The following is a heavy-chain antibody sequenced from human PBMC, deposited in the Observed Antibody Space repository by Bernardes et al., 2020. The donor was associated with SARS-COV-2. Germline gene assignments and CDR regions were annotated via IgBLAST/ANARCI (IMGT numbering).Heavy chain of an antibody. V-gene: IGHV4-39*01. CDR2: IYYSGST. CDR3: AGHYQDYGDYVFSRGRAVDI. Sequence: SETLSLTCTVSGGSISSSSYYWGWIRQPPGKGLEWIGSIYYSGSTYYNPSLKSRVTISVATSKNQFSLKLSSVTAADTAVYYCAGHYQDYGDYVFSRGRAVDIWGQGTMVTVSS. D-gene: IGHD4-17*01. CDR1: GGSISSSSYY. J-gene: IGHJ3*02.